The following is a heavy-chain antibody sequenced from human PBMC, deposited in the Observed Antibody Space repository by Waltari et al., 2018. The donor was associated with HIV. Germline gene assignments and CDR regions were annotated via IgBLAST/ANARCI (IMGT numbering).Heavy chain of an antibody. CDR2: INTNTGNP. D-gene: IGHD3-3*01. V-gene: IGHV7-4-1*02. CDR1: GYTFTSNA. CDR3: ARSTKKTVVTISYWWFDL. J-gene: IGHJ2*01. Sequence: QLQLVQSGSELKKPGASVTVSCKASGYTFTSNAINGGRQAPGQGPEGMGWINTNTGNPTYAQDFIGRFVFSLDTSVSTAFLQISSLKPEDTAVYYCARSTKKTVVTISYWWFDLWGRGTLVTVSS.